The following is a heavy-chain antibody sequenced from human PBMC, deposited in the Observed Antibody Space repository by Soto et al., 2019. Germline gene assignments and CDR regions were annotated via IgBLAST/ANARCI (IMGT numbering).Heavy chain of an antibody. CDR2: VHPGDSDT. V-gene: IGHV5-51*01. Sequence: GETLTISCMSFCMSFTSDSIGKVRPMSEKGLEWMGIVHPGDSDTTYSPSFQGQVTISADKSISTAYLQWSSLKASDTAMYYCARPIAAAGTYGMDVWGQRTTVTVSS. J-gene: IGHJ6*02. CDR1: CMSFTSDS. D-gene: IGHD6-13*01. CDR3: ARPIAAAGTYGMDV.